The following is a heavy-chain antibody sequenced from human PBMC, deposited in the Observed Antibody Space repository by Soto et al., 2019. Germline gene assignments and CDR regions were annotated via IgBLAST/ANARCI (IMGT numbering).Heavy chain of an antibody. J-gene: IGHJ6*03. V-gene: IGHV1-46*01. CDR2: INPSGGST. D-gene: IGHD3-3*01. CDR3: AAALRFLEWLPSPHYYMDV. CDR1: GYTFTSYY. Sequence: ASVKVSCKASGYTFTSYYMHWVRQAPVQGLEWMGIINPSGGSTSYAQKFQGRVTMTRDTSTSTVYMELSSLRSEDTAVYYCAAALRFLEWLPSPHYYMDVWGKGTTVTVSS.